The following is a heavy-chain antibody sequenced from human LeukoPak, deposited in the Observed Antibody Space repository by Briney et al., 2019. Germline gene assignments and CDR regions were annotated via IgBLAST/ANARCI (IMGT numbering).Heavy chain of an antibody. CDR3: ARRKTTVTTPTNNWFDP. CDR2: INPNSGGT. J-gene: IGHJ5*02. Sequence: ASVKVSCKASGYTFTGYYMHWVRQAPGQGHEWVGWINPNSGGTNYAQTFQGRVIMTRDTSISTAYMERSRLRSDDTAVYYCARRKTTVTTPTNNWFDPWGQGTLVTVSS. CDR1: GYTFTGYY. V-gene: IGHV1-2*02. D-gene: IGHD4-17*01.